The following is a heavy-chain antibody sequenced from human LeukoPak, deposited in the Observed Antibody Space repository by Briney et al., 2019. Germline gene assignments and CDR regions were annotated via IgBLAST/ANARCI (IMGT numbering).Heavy chain of an antibody. CDR2: ISAYNGNT. V-gene: IGHV1-18*01. CDR1: GGTFSSYT. J-gene: IGHJ5*02. Sequence: SSVKVSCEASGGTFSSYTISWVRQAPGQGLEWMGWISAYNGNTNYAQKLQGRVTMTTDTSTSTAYMELRSLRSDDTAVYYCARYQRWFDPWGQGTLVIVSS. CDR3: ARYQRWFDP. D-gene: IGHD6-25*01.